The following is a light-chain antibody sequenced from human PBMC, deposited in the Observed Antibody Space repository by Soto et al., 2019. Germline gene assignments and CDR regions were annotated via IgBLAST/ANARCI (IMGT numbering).Light chain of an antibody. CDR2: SNK. CDR3: AAWDDSLNGYV. J-gene: IGLJ1*01. V-gene: IGLV1-44*01. Sequence: QSVLTQPPSASGTPGQRVTISCSGSSSNIGSNSVNWYQQLPGTAPKLLLYSNKQRPSGVPDRFSGSKSGTSASLAISGLQSADEAACYCAAWDDSLNGYVFGTGTKVTVL. CDR1: SSNIGSNS.